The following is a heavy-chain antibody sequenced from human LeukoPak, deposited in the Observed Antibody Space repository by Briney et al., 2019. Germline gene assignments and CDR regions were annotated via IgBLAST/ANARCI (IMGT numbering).Heavy chain of an antibody. V-gene: IGHV3-30*02. CDR1: GFTFSSYG. J-gene: IGHJ4*02. Sequence: GGSLRLSCAASGFTFSSYGMHWVRQAPGKGLEWVAFIRYDGSNKYYADSVKGRFTISRDNSKNTLYLQMNSLRAEDTAVYYCAKETRELLAFDYWGQGTLVTVSS. D-gene: IGHD1-26*01. CDR3: AKETRELLAFDY. CDR2: IRYDGSNK.